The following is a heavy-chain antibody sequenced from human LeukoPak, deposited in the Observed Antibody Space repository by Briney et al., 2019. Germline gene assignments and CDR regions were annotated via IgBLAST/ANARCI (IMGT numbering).Heavy chain of an antibody. CDR1: GYTFTAYY. V-gene: IGHV1-2*02. Sequence: ASVKVSCXASGYTFTAYYMHWVRQARGQGLEWMAWINPNSGGTNCAQKFQGRVTMTRDTSISTAYMELSRLRSDDTAVYYCARVLGYSSGWTNWFDPWGQGTLVTVSS. CDR2: INPNSGGT. D-gene: IGHD6-19*01. CDR3: ARVLGYSSGWTNWFDP. J-gene: IGHJ5*02.